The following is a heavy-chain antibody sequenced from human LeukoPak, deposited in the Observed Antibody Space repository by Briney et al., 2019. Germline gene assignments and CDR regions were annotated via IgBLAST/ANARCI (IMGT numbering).Heavy chain of an antibody. J-gene: IGHJ5*02. V-gene: IGHV3-23*01. CDR2: ISGSGGST. CDR1: GFTFSSYA. Sequence: GGSLRLSCAASGFTFSSYAMSWVRQAPGEGLEWVSAISGSGGSTYYADSVKGRFTISRDNSKNTLYLQMNSLRAEDTAVYYCAKAGQQLIQNWFDPWGQGTLVTVSS. CDR3: AKAGQQLIQNWFDP. D-gene: IGHD6-13*01.